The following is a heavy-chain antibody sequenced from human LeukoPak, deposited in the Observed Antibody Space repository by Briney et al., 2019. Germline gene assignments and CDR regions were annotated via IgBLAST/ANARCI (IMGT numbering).Heavy chain of an antibody. D-gene: IGHD4-17*01. CDR3: AKGHSDFGTGFDL. CDR1: GFRFSDFA. Sequence: GGSLRLSCAASGFRFSDFAMSWVRQAPEKGLECVSVISASGGRTYSAESVKARFTISRDNSKNTLYLEMNSMTADDTAVYYCAKGHSDFGTGFDLWGQGTLVTVS. V-gene: IGHV3-23*01. CDR2: ISASGGRT. J-gene: IGHJ4*02.